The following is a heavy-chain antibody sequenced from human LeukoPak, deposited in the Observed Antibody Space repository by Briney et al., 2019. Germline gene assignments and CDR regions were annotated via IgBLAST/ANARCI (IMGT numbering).Heavy chain of an antibody. CDR1: GFTFSNYE. V-gene: IGHV3-48*03. Sequence: GGSLRLSCAASGFTFSNYEMKWVRQAPVKGLEWVSYISSSGSTIYYADSVKGRFTISRDNAKNSLNLQMNSLRAEDTAVYYCARGVPARRFDYWGQGTLVTVSS. CDR2: ISSSGSTI. J-gene: IGHJ4*02. CDR3: ARGVPARRFDY.